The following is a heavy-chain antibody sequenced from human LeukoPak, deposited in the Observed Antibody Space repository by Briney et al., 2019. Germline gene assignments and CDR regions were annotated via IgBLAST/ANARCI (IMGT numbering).Heavy chain of an antibody. Sequence: ASVKVSCKASGNTFSNYHINWVRQATGQGLEWMGWMDPKSGNTGYAQKFQGRVTMTRDTSISTAYKELSSLRSGDTAVYYCARPLYCSNGICENWFDPWGQGTLVTVSS. D-gene: IGHD2-8*01. CDR3: ARPLYCSNGICENWFDP. J-gene: IGHJ5*02. CDR1: GNTFSNYH. V-gene: IGHV1-8*01. CDR2: MDPKSGNT.